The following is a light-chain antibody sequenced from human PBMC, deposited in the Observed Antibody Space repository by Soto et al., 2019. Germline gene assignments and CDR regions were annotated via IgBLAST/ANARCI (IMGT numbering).Light chain of an antibody. CDR3: QKYNSTNRA. Sequence: DIQMTQSPSSLSASVGDRVTITCRASQGISNYLTWYQQKPGKVPKLLIYAESTLQSGVPTRFSDSGSGTDFALTISSLQPEDVATYYCQKYNSTNRAFGQGTKDEIK. J-gene: IGKJ1*01. CDR2: AES. V-gene: IGKV1-27*01. CDR1: QGISNY.